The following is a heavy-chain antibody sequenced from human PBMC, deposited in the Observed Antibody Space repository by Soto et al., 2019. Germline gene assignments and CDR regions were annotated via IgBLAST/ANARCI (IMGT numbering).Heavy chain of an antibody. CDR2: IGSTERTI. V-gene: IGHV3-48*02. D-gene: IGHD3-10*01. CDR3: ARGLWFGEFPGGGFGMDV. J-gene: IGHJ6*02. Sequence: EVQLVESGGALVQPGGSLRLSCAGSGFNFRSYSMNWVRQAPGKGLEWVSYIGSTERTIYYADSVKGRFTISRDNARKSVYLQMNSLRDEDTAMYSCARGLWFGEFPGGGFGMDVWGQGTTVTVSS. CDR1: GFNFRSYS.